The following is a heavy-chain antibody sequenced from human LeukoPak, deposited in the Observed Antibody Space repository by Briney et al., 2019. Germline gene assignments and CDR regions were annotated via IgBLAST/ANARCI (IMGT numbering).Heavy chain of an antibody. J-gene: IGHJ4*02. CDR2: ISSNGGST. CDR3: VKEANGYYFDY. Sequence: GGSLRLSCSASGFTFSSYAMHWVRQAPGKGLEYVSAISSNGGSTYYADSVKGRFTISRDNSKSTLYLQMSSLRAEDTAVYYCVKEANGYYFDYWGQGTLVTVSS. CDR1: GFTFSSYA. V-gene: IGHV3-64D*06. D-gene: IGHD2-8*01.